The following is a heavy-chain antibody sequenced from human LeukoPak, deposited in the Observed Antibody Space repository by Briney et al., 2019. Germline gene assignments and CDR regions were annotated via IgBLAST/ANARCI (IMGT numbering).Heavy chain of an antibody. V-gene: IGHV4-59*01. CDR2: IYYSGST. J-gene: IGHJ4*02. CDR1: GGSISTYY. D-gene: IGHD6-13*01. CDR3: ARAAAGSLDY. Sequence: SETLSLTCTVSGGSISTYYWSWIRQPPGKGLEWIGYIYYSGSTNYNPSLKSRVTISVDTSKNQFSLKLSSVTAADTAVYYCARAAAGSLDYWGQGTLVTVSS.